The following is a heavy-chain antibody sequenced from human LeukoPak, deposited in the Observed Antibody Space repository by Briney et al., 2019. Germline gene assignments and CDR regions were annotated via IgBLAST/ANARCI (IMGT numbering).Heavy chain of an antibody. J-gene: IGHJ4*02. CDR2: SNPNSGGT. D-gene: IGHD3-3*01. V-gene: IGHV1-2*02. Sequence: GASVKVSCKASGYTFTSYYMHWVRQAPGQGLEWMGWSNPNSGGTNYAQKFQGRVTIARCTPIRNGYMELSGLRSDERAVYYFERGWSYYDFWSGTPGDYGGRGPLVTVP. CDR3: ERGWSYYDFWSGTPGDY. CDR1: GYTFTSYY.